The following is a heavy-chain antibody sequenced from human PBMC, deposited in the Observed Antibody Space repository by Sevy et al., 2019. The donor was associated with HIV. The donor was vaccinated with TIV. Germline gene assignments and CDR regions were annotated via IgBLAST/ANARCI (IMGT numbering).Heavy chain of an antibody. CDR2: TRNKADSYTT. CDR1: GFTFSDHY. D-gene: IGHD6-13*01. V-gene: IGHV3-72*01. J-gene: IGHJ4*02. Sequence: GGSLRLSCAASGFTFSDHYMEWVRQAPGKGLEWVGRTRNKADSYTTEYAASVKGRFTISRDDSKNSLYLQMNSLKTEDTAVYYCATHAGIAEVGRVFDYWGQGSLVTVSS. CDR3: ATHAGIAEVGRVFDY.